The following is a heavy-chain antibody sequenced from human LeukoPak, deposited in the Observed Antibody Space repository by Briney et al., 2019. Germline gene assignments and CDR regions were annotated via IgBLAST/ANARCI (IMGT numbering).Heavy chain of an antibody. CDR2: ISSSSSYI. V-gene: IGHV3-21*01. CDR3: ARGPVVVVAAIDPYYMDV. Sequence: GGSLRLSCAASGFTFSSYSMNWVRQAPGKGLEWVSSISSSSSYIYYADSVKGRFTISRDNAKNSLYLQMNSLRAEDTAVYYCARGPVVVVAAIDPYYMDVWGKGTTVTVSS. J-gene: IGHJ6*03. CDR1: GFTFSSYS. D-gene: IGHD2-15*01.